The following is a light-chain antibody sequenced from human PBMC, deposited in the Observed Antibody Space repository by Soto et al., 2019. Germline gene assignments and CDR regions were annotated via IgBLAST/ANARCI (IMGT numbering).Light chain of an antibody. V-gene: IGLV2-14*03. Sequence: QSALTQPASVSGSPGQSVTISCAGASRDVTDSDSVSWYQHRPGEGPELKILDFTYRPSGVSDRFSGSLSADTASLTISGLQVEDEGDYYCVSYTNPGTYVFGPGTQVTVL. CDR2: DFT. CDR3: VSYTNPGTYV. CDR1: SRDVTDSDS. J-gene: IGLJ1*01.